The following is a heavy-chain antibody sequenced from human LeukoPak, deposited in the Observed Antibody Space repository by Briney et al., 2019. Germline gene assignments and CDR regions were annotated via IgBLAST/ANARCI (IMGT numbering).Heavy chain of an antibody. CDR2: IVPIFGTA. V-gene: IGHV1-69*13. D-gene: IGHD4-17*01. CDR1: GGTFIKYA. Sequence: SVKVSCKASGGTFIKYAISWVRQAPGQGLEWMGDIVPIFGTASYAQKFQGRVTFTADESTGTAYMELNSLKSEDTAVYFCARDSDDYGDESPEGGHDYWGQGTLVTVSS. CDR3: ARDSDDYGDESPEGGHDY. J-gene: IGHJ4*02.